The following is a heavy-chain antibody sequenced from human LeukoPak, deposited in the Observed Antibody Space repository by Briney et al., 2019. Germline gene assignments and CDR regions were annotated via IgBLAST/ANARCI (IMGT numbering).Heavy chain of an antibody. Sequence: PGGSLRLSCAASGFTFSSYSMNWVRQAPGKGLEWVSSISSSSYIYYADSVKGRFTISRDNAKNSLYLQMNSLRAEDTAVYYCARGYEPGGYSGYDLHFDYWGQGTLVTVSS. J-gene: IGHJ4*02. D-gene: IGHD5-12*01. CDR3: ARGYEPGGYSGYDLHFDY. CDR1: GFTFSSYS. CDR2: ISSSSYI. V-gene: IGHV3-21*01.